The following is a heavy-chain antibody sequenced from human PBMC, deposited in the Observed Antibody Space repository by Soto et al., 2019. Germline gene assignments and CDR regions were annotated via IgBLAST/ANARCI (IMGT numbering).Heavy chain of an antibody. V-gene: IGHV4-39*01. CDR2: IYYSGST. CDR3: ASSPNIYSTKVYGMDV. D-gene: IGHD3-10*01. Sequence: QLQLQESGPGLVKPSETLSLTCTVSGGSISSSSYYWGWIRQPPGKGLEWIGSIYYSGSTYYNPSHKSRVTISVDTSKNQFSLKLSSVTAADTAVYYCASSPNIYSTKVYGMDVWGQGTTVTVSS. J-gene: IGHJ6*02. CDR1: GGSISSSSYY.